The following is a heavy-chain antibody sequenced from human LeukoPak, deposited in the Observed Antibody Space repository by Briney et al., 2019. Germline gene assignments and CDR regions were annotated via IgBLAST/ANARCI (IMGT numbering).Heavy chain of an antibody. V-gene: IGHV3-30*04. CDR3: ARAAWEYSSSSSVFDYYYMDV. J-gene: IGHJ6*03. D-gene: IGHD6-6*01. CDR1: GFTFSSYA. CDR2: ISYDGSNK. Sequence: GRSLRLSCAASGFTFSSYAMHWVRQAPGKGLEGVAVISYDGSNKYYADSVKGRFTISRDNSKNTLYLQMNSLRAEDAAVYYCARAAWEYSSSSSVFDYYYMDVWGKGTTVTVSS.